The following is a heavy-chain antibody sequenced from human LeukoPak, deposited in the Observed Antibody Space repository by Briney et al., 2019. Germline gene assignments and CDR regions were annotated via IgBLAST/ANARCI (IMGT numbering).Heavy chain of an antibody. Sequence: GGSLRLSCAASGFTLSSYEMNWVRQAPGKGLEWVSKISSGGSTIYYADSVKGRFTISRDNAKNSLYLQMNSLRAEDTAVYYCARPSRPYRSSEYFQHWGQGTLVIVSS. J-gene: IGHJ1*01. CDR1: GFTLSSYE. CDR2: ISSGGSTI. V-gene: IGHV3-48*03. D-gene: IGHD6-13*01. CDR3: ARPSRPYRSSEYFQH.